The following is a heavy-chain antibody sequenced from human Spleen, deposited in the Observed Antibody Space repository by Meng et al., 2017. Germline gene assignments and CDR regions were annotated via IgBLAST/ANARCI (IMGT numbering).Heavy chain of an antibody. CDR1: GYTFTTYY. CDR3: ARDRPDDDYVWGSYAFDI. V-gene: IGHV1-2*06. J-gene: IGHJ3*02. D-gene: IGHD3-16*01. Sequence: ASVKVSCKASGYTFTTYYIHWVRQVPGQGLEWMGRINPNSGGTNYAQKFQGRVTMTRDTSISTAYMELSRLRSDDTAVYYCARDRPDDDYVWGSYAFDIWGQGTMVTVSS. CDR2: INPNSGGT.